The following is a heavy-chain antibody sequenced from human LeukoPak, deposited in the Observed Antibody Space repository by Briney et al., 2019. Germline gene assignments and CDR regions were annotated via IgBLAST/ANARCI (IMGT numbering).Heavy chain of an antibody. J-gene: IGHJ6*02. Sequence: GASVKVSCKASGYTFTSYAMNWVRQAPGQGLEWMGWINTNTGNPTYAQGFTGRFVFSLDTSVSTAYLQISSLKAEDTAVYYCARDFIAARPYYYYGMDVWAKGPRSPSP. CDR2: INTNTGNP. V-gene: IGHV7-4-1*02. D-gene: IGHD6-6*01. CDR3: ARDFIAARPYYYYGMDV. CDR1: GYTFTSYA.